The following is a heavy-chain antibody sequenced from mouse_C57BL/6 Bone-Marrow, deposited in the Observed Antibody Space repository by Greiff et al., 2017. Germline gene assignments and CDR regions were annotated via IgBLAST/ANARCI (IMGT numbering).Heavy chain of an antibody. CDR3: ARESFFDY. J-gene: IGHJ2*01. Sequence: QVQLQQPGAELVMPGASVKLSCKASGYTFTSYWMHWVKQRPGQGLEWIGEIDPSDSYTNYNQNVKGKSTLTVDKSSSTAYMQLSSLTSEDSAVYYCARESFFDYWGQGTTLTVSA. V-gene: IGHV1-69*01. CDR2: IDPSDSYT. CDR1: GYTFTSYW.